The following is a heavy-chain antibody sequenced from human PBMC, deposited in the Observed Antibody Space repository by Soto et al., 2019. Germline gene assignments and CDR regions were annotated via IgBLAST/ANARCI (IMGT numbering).Heavy chain of an antibody. V-gene: IGHV4-59*01. CDR1: GGSISSYY. D-gene: IGHD3-10*01. CDR2: IYYSGST. CDR3: ARETVYYGSGSYYKVYYFDY. J-gene: IGHJ4*02. Sequence: SETLSLTCTVSGGSISSYYWSWIRQPPGKGLEWIGYIYYSGSTNYNPSLKSRVTISVDTSKNQFSLKLSSVTAADTAVYYCARETVYYGSGSYYKVYYFDYWGQGTLVTVSS.